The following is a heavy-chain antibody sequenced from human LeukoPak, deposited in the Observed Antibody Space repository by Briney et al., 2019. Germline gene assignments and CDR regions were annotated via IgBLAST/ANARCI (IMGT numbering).Heavy chain of an antibody. D-gene: IGHD6-6*01. Sequence: PGGSLRLSCAASGFTFSTYGMHWVRQAPGKGLEWVAVIAYDGSNIHYADSVKGRFTISRDNSKKTLYLQMNSLRAEDTAVYYCAKTPRYIAARQSHFDYWGQGTLVTVSS. J-gene: IGHJ4*02. CDR1: GFTFSTYG. CDR3: AKTPRYIAARQSHFDY. CDR2: IAYDGSNI. V-gene: IGHV3-30*18.